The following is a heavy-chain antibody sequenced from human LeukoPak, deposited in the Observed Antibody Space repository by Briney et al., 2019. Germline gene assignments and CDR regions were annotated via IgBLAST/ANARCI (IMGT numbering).Heavy chain of an antibody. CDR1: GFTFSSYV. D-gene: IGHD2-15*01. CDR3: ARDSTRYCSGGSCPRYFPP. V-gene: IGHV3-30*04. CDR2: ISYDGSNK. J-gene: IGHJ1*01. Sequence: GGSLRLSCAASGFTFSSYVLHWVRQAPGKGLEWVAAISYDGSNKYYADSVKGRFTISRENSKNTLYLVMNSLRAEDTAVYYCARDSTRYCSGGSCPRYFPPWGQGTLVTVS.